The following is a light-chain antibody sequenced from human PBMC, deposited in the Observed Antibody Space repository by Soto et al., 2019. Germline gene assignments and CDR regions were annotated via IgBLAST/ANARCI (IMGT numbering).Light chain of an antibody. J-gene: IGKJ2*01. CDR3: QQYDNLPGYT. CDR2: DAS. CDR1: QDISNY. V-gene: IGKV1-33*01. Sequence: DIPMTQSPSSLSASVGDRVTITCQASQDISNYLNWYQKKPGKAPKLLIYDASNLESGVPSRFSGSGSGTDFIFTISSLQPEDNATYYCQQYDNLPGYTFGQGTKLEIK.